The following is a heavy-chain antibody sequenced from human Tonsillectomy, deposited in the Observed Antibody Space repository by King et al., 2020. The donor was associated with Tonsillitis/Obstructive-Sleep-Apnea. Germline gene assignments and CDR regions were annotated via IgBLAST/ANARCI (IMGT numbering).Heavy chain of an antibody. D-gene: IGHD2-2*02. CDR2: INPNSGGT. Sequence: VQLVESGAEVKKPGASVKVSCKASGYTFTGYYMHWVRQAPGQGLEWMGWINPNSGGTNYARKFQGWVTMTRDTSISTAYLELSRLRSDDTAVYYCARDLGYCSSTSCYTWYFDLWGRGTLVTVSS. CDR1: GYTFTGYY. J-gene: IGHJ2*01. CDR3: ARDLGYCSSTSCYTWYFDL. V-gene: IGHV1-2*04.